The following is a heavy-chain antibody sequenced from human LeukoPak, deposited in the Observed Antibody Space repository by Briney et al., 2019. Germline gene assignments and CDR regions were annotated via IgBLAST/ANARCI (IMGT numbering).Heavy chain of an antibody. V-gene: IGHV3-33*01. D-gene: IGHD2-21*02. CDR3: ARGNCGGDCPLDH. J-gene: IGHJ4*02. Sequence: GRSLRLSCAASGFTFSYYGMHWVRQAPGKGLGWVAHIWYDGSNKYYADSVKGRFTISRDNSKNTLCLQMYSLRAEDTPVYYFARGNCGGDCPLDHGGQGTLVTVSS. CDR2: IWYDGSNK. CDR1: GFTFSYYG.